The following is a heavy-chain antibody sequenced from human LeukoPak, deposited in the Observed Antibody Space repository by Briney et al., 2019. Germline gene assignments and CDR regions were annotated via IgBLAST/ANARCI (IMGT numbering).Heavy chain of an antibody. V-gene: IGHV4-34*01. CDR2: INHSGST. J-gene: IGHJ4*02. Sequence: SETLSLTCAVYGGSFSGHYWSWIRQPPGKGLEWIGEINHSGSTNYNPSLKSRVTISVDTSKNQFSLKLSSVTAADTAVYYCARRTTVTIPFGYWGQGTLVTVSS. CDR3: ARRTTVTIPFGY. D-gene: IGHD4-11*01. CDR1: GGSFSGHY.